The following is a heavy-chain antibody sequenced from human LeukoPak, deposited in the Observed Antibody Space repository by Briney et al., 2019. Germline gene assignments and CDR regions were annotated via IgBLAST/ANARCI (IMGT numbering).Heavy chain of an antibody. D-gene: IGHD2-21*01. J-gene: IGHJ4*02. CDR3: ARAYDKAYDY. CDR1: GFTFSSYG. CDR2: ISYDGSNK. V-gene: IGHV3-30*12. Sequence: GGSLRLSCAASGFTFSSYGMHWVRQAPGKGLEWVAVISYDGSNKYYADFVKGRFTISRDNSKNTVSLHMNSLGAEDSAIYRCARAYDKAYDYWGQGTLVTVSS.